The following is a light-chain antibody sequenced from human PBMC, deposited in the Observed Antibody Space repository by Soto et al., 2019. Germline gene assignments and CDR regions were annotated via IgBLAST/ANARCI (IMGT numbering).Light chain of an antibody. CDR3: QSYDSSLSGVV. CDR2: GNS. V-gene: IGLV1-40*01. Sequence: QSVLPQPPSVSGAPGQRGTISCTGSGSNIGAGYDVHWYQQLPGTAPKHLISGNSNRPSRVPDRFSGSKSGTSASLAITGLQAEDEADYYCQSYDSSLSGVVVGGGTKLT. J-gene: IGLJ2*01. CDR1: GSNIGAGYD.